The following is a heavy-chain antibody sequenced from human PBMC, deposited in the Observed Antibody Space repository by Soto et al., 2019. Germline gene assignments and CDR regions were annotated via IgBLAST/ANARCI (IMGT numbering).Heavy chain of an antibody. CDR3: TRHEGGAAADRPLDY. CDR2: IYYSGTT. CDR1: GGSISNYY. D-gene: IGHD6-13*01. Sequence: SETLSLTCTVSGGSISNYYWTWIRQPPGKGLQWIGYIYYSGTTNYNPSLKSRVTISVDTSKNQFSLKLSSVTAADTAVYYCTRHEGGAAADRPLDYWGQGPLVTVSS. J-gene: IGHJ4*02. V-gene: IGHV4-59*01.